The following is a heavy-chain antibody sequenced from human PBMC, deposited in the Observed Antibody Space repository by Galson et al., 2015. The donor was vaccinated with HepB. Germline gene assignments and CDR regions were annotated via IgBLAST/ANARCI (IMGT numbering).Heavy chain of an antibody. CDR1: GGTFSSYA. Sequence: SVKVSCKASGGTFSSYAISWVRQAPGQGLEWMGGIIPIFGTANYAQKFQGRVTITADESTSTAYMELSSLRSEDTAVYYCASNDRVGATVDYWGQGTLVTVSS. CDR3: ASNDRVGATVDY. V-gene: IGHV1-69*13. J-gene: IGHJ4*02. CDR2: IIPIFGTA. D-gene: IGHD1-26*01.